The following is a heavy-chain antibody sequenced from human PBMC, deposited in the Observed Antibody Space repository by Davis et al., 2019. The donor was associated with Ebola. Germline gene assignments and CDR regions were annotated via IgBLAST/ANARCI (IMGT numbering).Heavy chain of an antibody. D-gene: IGHD4-17*01. CDR3: ARAATTVTRDWFDP. Sequence: GESLKISCTASGFPFSICGMSWVRQAPGKGLEWVSFISNSGDRTYYADSVKGRFTISRDNSKNTLSLQMNSLRAEDTALYYCARAATTVTRDWFDPWGQGALLTVSS. J-gene: IGHJ5*02. V-gene: IGHV3-23*01. CDR1: GFPFSICG. CDR2: ISNSGDRT.